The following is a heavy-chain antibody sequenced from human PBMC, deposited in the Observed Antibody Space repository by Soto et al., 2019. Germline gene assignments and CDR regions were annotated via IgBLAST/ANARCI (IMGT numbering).Heavy chain of an antibody. CDR2: FDPEDGET. CDR1: GYTLTELS. Sequence: ASVKVSCKVSGYTLTELSMHWVRQAPGKGLEWMGGFDPEDGETIYAQKFQGRVTMTEDTSTDTAYMELSSLRSEDTAVYYCATADPYCSGGSCYSVAFDIWGQGTMVTVSS. D-gene: IGHD2-15*01. V-gene: IGHV1-24*01. CDR3: ATADPYCSGGSCYSVAFDI. J-gene: IGHJ3*02.